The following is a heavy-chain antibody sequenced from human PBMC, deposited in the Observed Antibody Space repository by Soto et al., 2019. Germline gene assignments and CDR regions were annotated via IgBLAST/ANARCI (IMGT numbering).Heavy chain of an antibody. CDR3: ARASADRTGTTFFDY. CDR1: GGSFGGYY. CDR2: INHSGST. J-gene: IGHJ4*02. Sequence: SETLSLTCAVYGGSFGGYYWNWIRQPPGEGLEWIGEINHSGSTNYNPSLKSRVTISVDTSKNQISLKVGSVTAADTALYYCARASADRTGTTFFDYWGQGTRVTVSS. V-gene: IGHV4-34*01. D-gene: IGHD1-1*01.